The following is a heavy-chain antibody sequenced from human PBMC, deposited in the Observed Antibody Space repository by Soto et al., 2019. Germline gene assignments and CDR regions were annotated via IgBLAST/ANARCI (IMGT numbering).Heavy chain of an antibody. Sequence: QVQLQESGPGLVKPSQTLSLTCTVSGGSIRSGGYYWSWIRQHPGKGLEWIGYIYYSGSTYYNPSLKSRVTISVDTSKNQFSLKLSSVTVADTAVYYCARDPSGIAAEGWFDPWCQGTLVTVSS. CDR3: ARDPSGIAAEGWFDP. D-gene: IGHD6-13*01. CDR2: IYYSGST. J-gene: IGHJ5*02. V-gene: IGHV4-31*03. CDR1: GGSIRSGGYY.